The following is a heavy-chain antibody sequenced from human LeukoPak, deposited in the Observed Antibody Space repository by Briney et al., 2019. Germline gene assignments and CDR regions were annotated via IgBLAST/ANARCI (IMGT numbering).Heavy chain of an antibody. J-gene: IGHJ4*02. V-gene: IGHV4-30-2*01. CDR3: ARAPGYYGSGSPYLDS. D-gene: IGHD3-10*01. CDR2: IYHGGTT. CDR1: GDSITRGDNS. Sequence: SETLSLTCAVSGDSITRGDNSWNWIRQPPGKGLEWVGYIYHGGTTYYNPSLKSRVTISIDRSSNQFSLKLSSMTAADSAVYYCARAPGYYGSGSPYLDSWGQGTLVDVTS.